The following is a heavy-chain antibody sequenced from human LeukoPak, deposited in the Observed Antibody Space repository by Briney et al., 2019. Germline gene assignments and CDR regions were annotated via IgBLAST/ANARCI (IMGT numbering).Heavy chain of an antibody. CDR3: ARGGRYSYPRWYFDY. V-gene: IGHV3-48*03. D-gene: IGHD5-18*01. J-gene: IGHJ4*02. CDR1: GFTFSSYE. CDR2: ISSSGSTI. Sequence: GGSLRLSCPASGFTFSSYEMNWVRQAPGKGLEWVSYISSSGSTIYYADSVKGRFTISRDNAKNSLYLQMNSLRAEDTAVYYCARGGRYSYPRWYFDYWGQGTLVTVSS.